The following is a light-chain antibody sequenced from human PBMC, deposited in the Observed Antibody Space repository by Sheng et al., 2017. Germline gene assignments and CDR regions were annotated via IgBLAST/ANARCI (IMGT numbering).Light chain of an antibody. J-gene: IGKJ4*01. Sequence: EKVMTQSPATLSVSPGERATLSCRASQSVGNKLAWYQQKPASLPGSSCMVHLPGPLVSQPGSLPGGSGTEFTLTISSLQSEDFAVYYCQQYEKWPLNFGGGTEGGDQT. CDR3: QQYEKWPLN. CDR1: QSVGNK. V-gene: IGKV3-15*01. CDR2: VHL.